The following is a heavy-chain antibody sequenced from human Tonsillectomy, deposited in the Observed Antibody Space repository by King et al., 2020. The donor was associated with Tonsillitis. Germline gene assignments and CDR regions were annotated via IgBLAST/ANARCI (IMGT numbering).Heavy chain of an antibody. CDR2: IKQDGSEK. J-gene: IGHJ4*02. CDR1: GFTFNKYW. D-gene: IGHD5-24*01. CDR3: ARALSRDGYNRFDY. V-gene: IGHV3-7*04. Sequence: VQLVESGGGLVQPGGSLRLSCAASGFTFNKYWMSWVRQAPGKGLEWVANIKQDGSEKHYLDSVKGRFTISRDNAKNSLYLQMNSLRAEDTAVYYCARALSRDGYNRFDYWGQGTLVTVSS.